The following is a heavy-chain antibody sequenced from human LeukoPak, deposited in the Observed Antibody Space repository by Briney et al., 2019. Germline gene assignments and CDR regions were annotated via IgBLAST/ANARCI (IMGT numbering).Heavy chain of an antibody. J-gene: IGHJ6*02. CDR1: GFTFSTYS. D-gene: IGHD3-10*01. CDR3: AREPPLGSTILRGVRIYYGMDV. V-gene: IGHV3-48*01. Sequence: GGSLRLSCAASGFTFSTYSMNWVRQAPGKGLEWVSYIGGSGSTIYYADSVKGRFTISRDAAKNSLYLQMNSLRAEDTAVYYCAREPPLGSTILRGVRIYYGMDVWGQGTTVTVSS. CDR2: IGGSGSTI.